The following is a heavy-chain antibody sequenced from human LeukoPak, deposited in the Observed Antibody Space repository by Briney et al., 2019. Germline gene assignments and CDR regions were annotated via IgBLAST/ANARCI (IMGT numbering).Heavy chain of an antibody. CDR2: INHSGST. CDR3: ARQAIFGVVTDMASYYYMDA. J-gene: IGHJ6*03. CDR1: GGSFSGYY. D-gene: IGHD3-3*01. V-gene: IGHV4-34*01. Sequence: SETLSLTCAVYGGSFSGYYWSWIRQPPGKGLEWIGEINHSGSTNYNPSLKSRVTISVDTSKNQFSLKLSSVTAADTAVYYRARQAIFGVVTDMASYYYMDAWGKGTTVTVSS.